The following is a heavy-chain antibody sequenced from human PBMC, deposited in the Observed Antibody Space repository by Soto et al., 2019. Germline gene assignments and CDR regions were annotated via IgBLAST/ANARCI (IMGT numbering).Heavy chain of an antibody. J-gene: IGHJ4*02. CDR1: GFTVSSSA. Sequence: PGGSLRLACAASGFTVSSSAMGWVRKATGKGLEWVSAISGSGGSTYYADSVKGRFTISRDNSKNTLYLQMNSLRAEDTAVYYCAKDPRYSSSSNGMVDYWGQGTLVTVSS. D-gene: IGHD6-6*01. CDR2: ISGSGGST. V-gene: IGHV3-23*01. CDR3: AKDPRYSSSSNGMVDY.